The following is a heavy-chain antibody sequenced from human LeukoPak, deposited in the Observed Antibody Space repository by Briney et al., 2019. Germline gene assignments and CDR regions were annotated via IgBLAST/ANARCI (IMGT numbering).Heavy chain of an antibody. CDR1: GYTFTSYG. D-gene: IGHD2-2*01. Sequence: PEASVKVSCKASGYTFTSYGISWVRQAPGQGLEWMGWISAYNGNTNYAQKLQGRVTMTTDTSTSTAYMELRSLRSDDTAVYYCARVRYCSSTSCLKEWYNWFDPWGQGTLVTVSS. CDR3: ARVRYCSSTSCLKEWYNWFDP. V-gene: IGHV1-18*01. J-gene: IGHJ5*02. CDR2: ISAYNGNT.